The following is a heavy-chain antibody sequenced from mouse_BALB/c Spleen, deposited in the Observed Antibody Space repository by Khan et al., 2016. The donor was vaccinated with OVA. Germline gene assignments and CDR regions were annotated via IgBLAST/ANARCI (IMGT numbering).Heavy chain of an antibody. V-gene: IGHV3-2*02. CDR3: ARDGSHYNYAMDC. CDR2: ISSSGST. Sequence: VQLKQSGPGLVKPSQSLSLTCTVTGYSITSDYAWNWIRQFPGNKLEWMGYISSSGSTNYNPALKSRISITRDTSKNQFFLQLNSVTTEDTATYYCARDGSHYNYAMDCWGQGTSGTVSS. CDR1: GYSITSDYA. D-gene: IGHD1-2*01. J-gene: IGHJ4*01.